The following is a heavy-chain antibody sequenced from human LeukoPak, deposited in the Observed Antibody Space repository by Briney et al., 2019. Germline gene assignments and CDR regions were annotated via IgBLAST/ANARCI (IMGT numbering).Heavy chain of an antibody. J-gene: IGHJ4*02. Sequence: ASVKVSCKASGYTFTGYYMHWVRQAPGQGLEWMGWINPNSGGTNYAQKFQGRVTMTRDTSISTAYMELSRLRSDDTAVYYCARAETYSSGWYDPFFDYWGQGTLVTVST. CDR2: INPNSGGT. D-gene: IGHD6-19*01. V-gene: IGHV1-2*02. CDR3: ARAETYSSGWYDPFFDY. CDR1: GYTFTGYY.